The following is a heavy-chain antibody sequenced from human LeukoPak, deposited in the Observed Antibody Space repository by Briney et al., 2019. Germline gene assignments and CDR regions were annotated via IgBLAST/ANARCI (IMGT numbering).Heavy chain of an antibody. Sequence: GGSLRLSCAASGFTFSSYGMHWVRQAPGKGLEWVAVISYDGSNKYYADSVKGRFTISRDNSKNTLYLQMNSLRAEDTAVYYCAREGLVTGAFDIWGQGTMVTVSS. D-gene: IGHD2-21*02. CDR2: ISYDGSNK. CDR3: AREGLVTGAFDI. V-gene: IGHV3-30*03. J-gene: IGHJ3*02. CDR1: GFTFSSYG.